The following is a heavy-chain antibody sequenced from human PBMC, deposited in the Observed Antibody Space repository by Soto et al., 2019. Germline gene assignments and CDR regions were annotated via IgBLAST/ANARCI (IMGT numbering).Heavy chain of an antibody. D-gene: IGHD4-4*01. CDR1: AASISSSSYY. J-gene: IGHJ5*02. Sequence: SETLSPTCTVSAASISSSSYYWGWLRQPPGKGLEWIGEINHSGSTNYNPSLKSRVTISVDTSKNQFSLKLSSVTAADTAVYYCARVNKYDYSNYWFDPWGQGTLVTVSS. V-gene: IGHV4-39*07. CDR2: INHSGST. CDR3: ARVNKYDYSNYWFDP.